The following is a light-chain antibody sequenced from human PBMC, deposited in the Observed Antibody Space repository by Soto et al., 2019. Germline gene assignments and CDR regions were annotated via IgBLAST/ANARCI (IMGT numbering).Light chain of an antibody. V-gene: IGLV1-44*01. CDR3: AAWDESLNAYV. CDR2: RNN. Sequence: QSVLTQPPSLSGTPGRRVTISCSGRSSNIGSNTVSWCQQLPGTAPKLLIHRNNQRPSGVPDRFSGSNSGTSASLAITGLQSEDEADYYCAAWDESLNAYVFGTGTKVTVL. CDR1: SSNIGSNT. J-gene: IGLJ1*01.